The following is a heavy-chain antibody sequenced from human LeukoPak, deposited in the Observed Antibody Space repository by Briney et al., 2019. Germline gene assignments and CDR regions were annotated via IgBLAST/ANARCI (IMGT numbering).Heavy chain of an antibody. Sequence: ASVKDSCKASGYTFIGFYVHWVRQAPGQGLEWVGIIKVSGGRTEYAQKFQGRVTVTRDMSTSTVYMELNNLRSEDTAVYYRAREPPESYYFDNWGQGTLVTVSS. J-gene: IGHJ4*02. V-gene: IGHV1-46*01. CDR2: IKVSGGRT. CDR1: GYTFIGFY. CDR3: AREPPESYYFDN.